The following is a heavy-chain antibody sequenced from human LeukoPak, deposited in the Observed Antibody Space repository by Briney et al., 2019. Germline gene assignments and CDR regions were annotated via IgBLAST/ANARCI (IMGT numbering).Heavy chain of an antibody. D-gene: IGHD5-12*01. CDR2: INHSGST. V-gene: IGHV4-34*01. Sequence: SETLCLTCAVYGGSFSGYYWSWIRQPPGKGLEWIGEINHSGSTNYNPSLKSRVTISVDTSKNQFSLKLSSVTAADTAVYYCARLRLYSGYDLRIYYDMDVWGKGTTVTISS. J-gene: IGHJ6*03. CDR1: GGSFSGYY. CDR3: ARLRLYSGYDLRIYYDMDV.